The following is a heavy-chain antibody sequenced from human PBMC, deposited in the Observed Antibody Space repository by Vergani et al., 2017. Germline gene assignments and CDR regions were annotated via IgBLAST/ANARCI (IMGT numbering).Heavy chain of an antibody. CDR1: GGSFSGYY. Sequence: QVQLQQWGAGLLKPSDTLSLTCAVYGGSFSGYYWSWIRQPPGKGLEWIGEINHSGSTNYNPSLKSRVTISVDTSKNQFSLKLSSVTAAATAVYYCARFVTGTTHFDYWGQGTLVTVSS. D-gene: IGHD1-20*01. CDR3: ARFVTGTTHFDY. V-gene: IGHV4-34*01. J-gene: IGHJ4*02. CDR2: INHSGST.